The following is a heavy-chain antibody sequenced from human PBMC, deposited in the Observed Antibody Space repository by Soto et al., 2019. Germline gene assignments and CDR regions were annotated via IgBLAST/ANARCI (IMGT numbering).Heavy chain of an antibody. D-gene: IGHD3-10*01. V-gene: IGHV4-59*08. J-gene: IGHJ6*02. CDR3: ARQGFGPLHGLVDV. CDR2: VHRSWGS. Sequence: QVQLQESGPGLVKPSETLSLSCTVSGGSISSYYWSWFRQSPGKRMECLGYVHRSWGSSYNPSLPNRVAISLDTSKSQFSLKLTSVTATDTAVYYCARQGFGPLHGLVDVWGQGTTVTVSS. CDR1: GGSISSYY.